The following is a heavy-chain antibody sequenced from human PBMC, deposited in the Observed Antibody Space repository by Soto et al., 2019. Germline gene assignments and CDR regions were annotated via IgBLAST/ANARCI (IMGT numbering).Heavy chain of an antibody. CDR1: GFSLSTSGVG. CDR2: IYWNDDK. CDR3: ARLAVAGTVGYFDS. J-gene: IGHJ4*02. V-gene: IGHV2-5*01. Sequence: QITLKESGPTLVKPTQTLTLTCTFSGFSLSTSGVGVGWVRQPPGKALEWLALIYWNDDKHHSPSLETRLTTXKXTXKNQMVLIMTNVDPVDTGTYYCARLAVAGTVGYFDSWGQGSLVTVSS. D-gene: IGHD6-19*01.